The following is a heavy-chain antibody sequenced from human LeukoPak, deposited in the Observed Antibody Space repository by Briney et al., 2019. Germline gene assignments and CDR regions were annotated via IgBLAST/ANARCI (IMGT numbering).Heavy chain of an antibody. D-gene: IGHD6-19*01. CDR2: ISSSSSYI. CDR1: GFTFSSYS. CDR3: AKDQGIAVAGPYFDY. Sequence: GGSLRLSCAASGFTFSSYSMNWVRQAPGKGLEWVSSISSSSSYIYYADSVKGRFTISRDNSKNTLYLQMNSLRAEDTAVYYCAKDQGIAVAGPYFDYWGQGTLVTVSS. J-gene: IGHJ4*02. V-gene: IGHV3-21*01.